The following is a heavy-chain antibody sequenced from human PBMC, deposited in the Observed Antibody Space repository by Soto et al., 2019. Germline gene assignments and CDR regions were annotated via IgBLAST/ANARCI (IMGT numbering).Heavy chain of an antibody. CDR3: ARDPAPIGWYDY. CDR2: INSDGSST. V-gene: IGHV3-74*01. J-gene: IGHJ4*02. Sequence: GGSLRLSCAASGFTFSNYWMHWVRQVPGKGLVWVSRINSDGSSTTYADSVKGRFTISRDNAKNTLYLQMNSLRAEDTAVYYCARDPAPIGWYDYWGPGTLVTVSS. D-gene: IGHD6-19*01. CDR1: GFTFSNYW.